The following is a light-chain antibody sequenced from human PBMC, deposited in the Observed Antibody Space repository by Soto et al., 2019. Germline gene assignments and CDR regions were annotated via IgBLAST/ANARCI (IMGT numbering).Light chain of an antibody. Sequence: EIVLTQSPCTLSLSPGERATLSCRASQSVSSSYLAWYQQKPGQAPRLLVYGASSRATGIPDRFSGSGSGTDFTLTISSLQPEDFATYFCKQSSAFPLTFGGGTKVDI. CDR1: QSVSSSY. CDR3: KQSSAFPLT. J-gene: IGKJ4*01. CDR2: GAS. V-gene: IGKV3-20*01.